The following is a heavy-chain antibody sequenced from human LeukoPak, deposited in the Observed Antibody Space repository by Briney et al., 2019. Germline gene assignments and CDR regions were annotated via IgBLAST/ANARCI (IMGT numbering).Heavy chain of an antibody. CDR3: AKDDYNAGLIDY. V-gene: IGHV3-48*03. Sequence: PGGSLRLSCAASGFTFSSYEMNWVRQAPGKGLEWVSYISSSGSTIYADSVKGRFTISRDNAKNSLYLQMNSLRAEDTAVYYCAKDDYNAGLIDYWGQGTLVTVSS. CDR2: ISSSGSTI. CDR1: GFTFSSYE. D-gene: IGHD4-11*01. J-gene: IGHJ4*02.